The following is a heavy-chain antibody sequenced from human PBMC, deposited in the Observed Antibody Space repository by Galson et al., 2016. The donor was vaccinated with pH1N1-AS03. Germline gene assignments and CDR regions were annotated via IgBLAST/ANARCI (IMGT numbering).Heavy chain of an antibody. CDR2: IYWDGDK. Sequence: PALVKPTQTLTLTCAFSGFSLATSGVGVGWIRQPPGKALEWLALIYWDGDKLYNPSLKSRLTVTKVTSKNLVVLTLTDMDPVDTATYFCTRSRYYNTNLYYFDYWGQGTLVTVSS. CDR3: TRSRYYNTNLYYFDY. D-gene: IGHD2/OR15-2a*01. CDR1: GFSLATSGVG. V-gene: IGHV2-5*02. J-gene: IGHJ4*02.